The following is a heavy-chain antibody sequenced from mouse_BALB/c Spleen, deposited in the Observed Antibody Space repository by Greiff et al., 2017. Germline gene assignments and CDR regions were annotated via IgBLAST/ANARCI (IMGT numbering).Heavy chain of an antibody. D-gene: IGHD2-1*01. V-gene: IGHV5-9-3*01. Sequence: EVQVVESGGGLVKPGGSLKLSCAASGFTFSSYAMSWVRQTPEKRLEWVATISSGGSYTYYPDSVKGRFTISRDNAKNTLYLQMSSLRSEDTAMYYCARRGGNYHFDYWGQGTTLTVSS. CDR2: ISSGGSYT. J-gene: IGHJ2*01. CDR3: ARRGGNYHFDY. CDR1: GFTFSSYA.